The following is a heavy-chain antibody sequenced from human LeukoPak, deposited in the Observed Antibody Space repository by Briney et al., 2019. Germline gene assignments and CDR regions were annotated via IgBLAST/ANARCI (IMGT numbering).Heavy chain of an antibody. D-gene: IGHD5-12*01. J-gene: IGHJ3*02. CDR3: ARDGEYSGSAFDI. CDR1: GGSISGYY. CDR2: IYYSGST. V-gene: IGHV4-30-4*01. Sequence: PSETLSLTCTVSGGSISGYYWSWIRQPPGKGLEWIGYIYYSGSTYYNPSLKSRVTISVDTSKNQFSLKLSSVTAADTAVYYCARDGEYSGSAFDIWGQGTMVTVSS.